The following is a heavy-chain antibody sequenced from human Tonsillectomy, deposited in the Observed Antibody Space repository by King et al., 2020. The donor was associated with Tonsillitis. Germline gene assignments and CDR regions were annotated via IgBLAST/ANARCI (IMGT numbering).Heavy chain of an antibody. CDR2: INGDGNTT. CDR1: GFIFSNYW. CDR3: ARDGRYSSGWSSTADY. D-gene: IGHD6-19*01. J-gene: IGHJ4*02. Sequence: VQLVESGGGLVQPGGSVTLSCAASGFIFSNYWMHWVRQAPGKGLVWVSRINGDGNTTSYAGSVRGRFTISRDNVKNTLYLQMDSLRAEDTAVYYCARDGRYSSGWSSTADYWGQGTLVTVSS. V-gene: IGHV3-74*01.